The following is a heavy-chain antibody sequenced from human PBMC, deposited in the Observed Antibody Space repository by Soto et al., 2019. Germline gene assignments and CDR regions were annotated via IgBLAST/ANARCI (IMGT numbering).Heavy chain of an antibody. D-gene: IGHD3-10*01. V-gene: IGHV1-2*02. CDR2: INPNSGGT. J-gene: IGHJ4*02. Sequence: ASVKVSCKASGYTFTGYYMHWVRQAPGQGLEWMGWINPNSGGTNYAQKFQGMVTMTRDTSISTAYMELSRLRSDDTAVYYCARDYYGSGSYYNPGFYFDYWGQGTLVTVSS. CDR3: ARDYYGSGSYYNPGFYFDY. CDR1: GYTFTGYY.